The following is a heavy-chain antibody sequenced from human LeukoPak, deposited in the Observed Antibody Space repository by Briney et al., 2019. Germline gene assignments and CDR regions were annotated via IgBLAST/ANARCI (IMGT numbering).Heavy chain of an antibody. D-gene: IGHD3-22*01. CDR3: ARHNLYDSSGYYFGVYAFDI. CDR2: IDPSDSYT. J-gene: IGHJ3*02. Sequence: GESLRISCKGSGYSFTSYWTSWVRQMPRKSLGWMGRIDPSDSYTNYSPSFQGHVTISADKSITTAYLQWSSLKASDTAMYYCARHNLYDSSGYYFGVYAFDIWGQGTMVTVSS. V-gene: IGHV5-10-1*01. CDR1: GYSFTSYW.